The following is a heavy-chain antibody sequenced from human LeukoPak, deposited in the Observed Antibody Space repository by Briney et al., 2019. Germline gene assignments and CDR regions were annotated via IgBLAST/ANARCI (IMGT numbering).Heavy chain of an antibody. CDR3: ARDCSSTRCQGPVFDN. J-gene: IGHJ4*02. Sequence: ASVKVSCKASGYTFTSNYMHWVRQAPGQGLEWMGIIHPSGGNTNYAQKFQGRDAMTRDTSTSTVYMELSSLRSEDTAIYYCARDCSSTRCQGPVFDNWGQGTLVTVSS. V-gene: IGHV1-46*01. D-gene: IGHD2-2*01. CDR1: GYTFTSNY. CDR2: IHPSGGNT.